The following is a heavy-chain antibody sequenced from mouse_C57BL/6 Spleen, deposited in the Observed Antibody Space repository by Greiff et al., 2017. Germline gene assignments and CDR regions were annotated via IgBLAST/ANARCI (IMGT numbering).Heavy chain of an antibody. J-gene: IGHJ3*01. V-gene: IGHV1-50*01. CDR1: GYTFTSYW. CDR2: IDPSDSYT. Sequence: QVQLQQPGAELVKPGASVKLSCKASGYTFTSYWMQWVKQRPGQGLEWIGEIDPSDSYTNYNQKFKGKATLTVDTSSSTAYMQLSSLTSEDSAVYYCARRSNSPWFAYWGQGTLVTVSA. D-gene: IGHD2-5*01. CDR3: ARRSNSPWFAY.